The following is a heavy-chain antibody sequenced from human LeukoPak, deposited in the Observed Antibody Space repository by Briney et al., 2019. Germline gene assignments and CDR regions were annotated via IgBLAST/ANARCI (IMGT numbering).Heavy chain of an antibody. CDR1: GGSISSYY. J-gene: IGHJ3*02. CDR3: ARLFPSYDYVWGSYRINAFDI. Sequence: PSETLSLTCTVSGGSISSYYWSWIRQPPGKGLEWIGYIYYSGSTNYNPSLKSRGTISGDTSKNPFSLKLGSVTAADTAVYYCARLFPSYDYVWGSYRINAFDIWGQGTMVTVSS. D-gene: IGHD3-16*02. V-gene: IGHV4-59*08. CDR2: IYYSGST.